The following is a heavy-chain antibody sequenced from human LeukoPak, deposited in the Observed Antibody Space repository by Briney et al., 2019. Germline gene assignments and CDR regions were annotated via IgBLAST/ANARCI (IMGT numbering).Heavy chain of an antibody. Sequence: SETLSLTCTVSGGSISSGDYYWSWIRQPPGKGLEWIGRIYTSGSTNYNPSLKSRVTISVDTSKNQFSLKLSSVTAADTAVYYCARDRGSGSYLDYWGQGTLVTVSS. V-gene: IGHV4-61*08. CDR3: ARDRGSGSYLDY. CDR1: GGSISSGDYY. CDR2: IYTSGST. J-gene: IGHJ4*02. D-gene: IGHD3-10*01.